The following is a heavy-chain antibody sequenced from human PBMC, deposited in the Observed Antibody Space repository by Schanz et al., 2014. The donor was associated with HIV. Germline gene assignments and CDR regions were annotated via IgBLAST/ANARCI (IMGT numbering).Heavy chain of an antibody. D-gene: IGHD3-3*02. V-gene: IGHV1-69*01. CDR3: AKSPIFGDVIFYGMDV. J-gene: IGHJ6*02. CDR1: GGTFSSYG. Sequence: QVQLVQSGAEVEKPGSSVKVSCKASGGTFSSYGISWVRQAPGQGLEWMGGIIPIFGTANFAQKFQGRVTIAADESASTAYMELNSLRSDDTAVYYCAKSPIFGDVIFYGMDVWGQGTTVTVSS. CDR2: IIPIFGTA.